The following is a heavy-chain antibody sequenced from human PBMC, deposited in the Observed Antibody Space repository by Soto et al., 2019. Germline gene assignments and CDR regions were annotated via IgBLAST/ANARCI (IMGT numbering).Heavy chain of an antibody. J-gene: IGHJ4*02. CDR3: ARASGGLYYDSSGYPTGDYFDH. V-gene: IGHV1-69*13. CDR2: IIPIFGTA. CDR1: GGTFSSYA. D-gene: IGHD3-22*01. Sequence: SVKVSCKASGGTFSSYAISWVRQAPGQGLEWMGGIIPIFGTANYAQKFQGRVTITADESTSTAYMELSSLRSEDTAVYYCARASGGLYYDSSGYPTGDYFDHWGQGTLVTVSS.